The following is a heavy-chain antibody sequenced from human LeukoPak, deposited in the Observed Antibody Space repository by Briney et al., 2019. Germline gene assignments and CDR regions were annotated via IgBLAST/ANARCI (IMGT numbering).Heavy chain of an antibody. CDR1: GYTFTSYG. CDR3: ARITWIQLWSPRYYFDY. Sequence: ASVKVSCKASGYTFTSYGISWVRQAPGQGLEGMGWISAYNGNTNYAQKLQGRVTMTTDTSTSTAYMELRSLRSDDTAVYYCARITWIQLWSPRYYFDYWGQGTLVTVSS. CDR2: ISAYNGNT. J-gene: IGHJ4*02. D-gene: IGHD5-18*01. V-gene: IGHV1-18*01.